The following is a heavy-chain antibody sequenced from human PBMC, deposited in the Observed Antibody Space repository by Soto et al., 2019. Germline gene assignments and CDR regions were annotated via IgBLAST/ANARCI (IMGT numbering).Heavy chain of an antibody. J-gene: IGHJ5*02. D-gene: IGHD2-8*01. V-gene: IGHV4-34*01. Sequence: SETLSLTCAVYGGSFSGYYWTWIRQPPGTGLECIGEINHSGSTNYNPSLKSRVTISVDTSKNQFSLKLTSVTAADTAVYYCARGMVWTNWFDPWGQGTLVTVSS. CDR2: INHSGST. CDR1: GGSFSGYY. CDR3: ARGMVWTNWFDP.